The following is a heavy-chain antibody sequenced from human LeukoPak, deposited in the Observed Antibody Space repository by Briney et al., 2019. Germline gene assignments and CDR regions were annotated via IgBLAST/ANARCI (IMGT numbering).Heavy chain of an antibody. CDR3: VRHVKDLYRGNPAGYGDS. Sequence: GASLKISCKGSGYSFTSYWISWVRQMPGKGLEWMGWIEPIDSYTNYNPSFQGHVSISADKSITTAYFQWSSLKASDTGMYYCVRHVKDLYRGNPAGYGDSWGQGTLVTVSS. CDR2: IEPIDSYT. CDR1: GYSFTSYW. V-gene: IGHV5-10-1*01. J-gene: IGHJ4*02. D-gene: IGHD4-23*01.